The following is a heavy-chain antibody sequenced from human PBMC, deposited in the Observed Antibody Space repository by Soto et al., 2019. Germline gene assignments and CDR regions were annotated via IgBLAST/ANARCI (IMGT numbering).Heavy chain of an antibody. D-gene: IGHD5-18*01. J-gene: IGHJ4*02. Sequence: SETLSLTCTVYGRSISSYYWSWIPEPPRQGLEWIGYIYYSGSTNYNPSLKSRVTISVDTSKNQFSLKLSSVTAADTAVYYCARDNGYSYGYTLDHWGQGTLVTVS. CDR2: IYYSGST. CDR1: GRSISSYY. V-gene: IGHV4-59*01. CDR3: ARDNGYSYGYTLDH.